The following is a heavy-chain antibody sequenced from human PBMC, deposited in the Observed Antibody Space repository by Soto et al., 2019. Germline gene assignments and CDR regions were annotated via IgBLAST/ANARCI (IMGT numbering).Heavy chain of an antibody. D-gene: IGHD5-18*01. V-gene: IGHV1-69*13. CDR2: IIAIFGTA. Sequence: GASVKVSCKASGCTFSSYAISWVRQAPGQGLEWMGGIIAIFGTANYAQKFQGRVTITADESTSTAYMELNSLKTEDTAVYYCTTGQAMVTPLDYYYYGMDVWGQGTTVTVSS. J-gene: IGHJ6*02. CDR1: GCTFSSYA. CDR3: TTGQAMVTPLDYYYYGMDV.